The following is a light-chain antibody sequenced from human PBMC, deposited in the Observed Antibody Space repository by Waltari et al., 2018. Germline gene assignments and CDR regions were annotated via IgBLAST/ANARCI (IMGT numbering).Light chain of an antibody. J-gene: IGKJ4*01. CDR3: QQFGSSVT. Sequence: EIVLTQSPVTLSLSPGEGATLSCRASRSVSSNHLAWYQQNPGQAPRLVIYGASRRAPGIPDRFSGGGYGTDFTLTISRLEPEDFAVYYCQQFGSSVTFGGGTKVEIK. CDR1: RSVSSNH. V-gene: IGKV3-20*01. CDR2: GAS.